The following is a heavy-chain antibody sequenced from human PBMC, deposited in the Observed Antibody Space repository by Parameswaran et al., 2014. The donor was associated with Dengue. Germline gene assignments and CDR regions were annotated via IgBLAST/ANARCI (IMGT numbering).Heavy chain of an antibody. D-gene: IGHD1-20*01. J-gene: IGHJ3*02. V-gene: IGHV2-70*04. CDR1: GFSLSTSGMR. CDR2: IDWDDDK. CDR3: ARIRPYNWNDVYAFDI. Sequence: SGPTLVKPTQTLTLTCTFSGFSLSTSGMRVSWIRQPPGKALEWLARIDWDDDKFYSTSLKTRLTISKDTSKNQVVLTMTNMDPVDTATYYCARIRPYNWNDVYAFDIWGQGTMVTVSS.